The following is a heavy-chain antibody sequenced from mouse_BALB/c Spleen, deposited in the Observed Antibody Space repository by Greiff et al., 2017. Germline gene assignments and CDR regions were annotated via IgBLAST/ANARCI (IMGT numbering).Heavy chain of an antibody. CDR1: GYTFTSYW. V-gene: IGHV1-87*01. CDR2: IYPGDGDT. J-gene: IGHJ2*01. CDR3: ARGGNYYFDY. Sequence: VKLMESGAELARPGASVKLSCKASGYTFTSYWMQWVKQRPGQGLEWIGAIYPGDGDTRYTQKFKGKATLTADKSSSTAYMQLSSLASEDSAVYYCARGGNYYFDYWGQGTTLTVSS. D-gene: IGHD2-1*01.